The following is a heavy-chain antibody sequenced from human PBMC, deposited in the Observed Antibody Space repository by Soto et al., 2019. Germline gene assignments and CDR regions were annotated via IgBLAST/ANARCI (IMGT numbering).Heavy chain of an antibody. CDR1: GDTVSSNSAT. Sequence: PSQTLSLTCAISGDTVSSNSATWNLIRQSPSRGLEWLGRTYYRSQWYSDYALSVKSRITINPDTTKNQFSLHLNSVTPEDTAVYYCARHEQHEADPFDYWGQGTLVTVSS. CDR2: TYYRSQWYS. CDR3: ARHEQHEADPFDY. D-gene: IGHD6-19*01. J-gene: IGHJ4*02. V-gene: IGHV6-1*01.